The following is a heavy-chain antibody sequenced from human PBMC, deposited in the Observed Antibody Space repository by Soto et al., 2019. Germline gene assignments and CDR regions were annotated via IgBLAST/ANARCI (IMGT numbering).Heavy chain of an antibody. CDR1: GFTVSSNY. CDR3: ASYGIYYYYYGMDV. J-gene: IGHJ6*02. CDR2: IYSGGST. V-gene: IGHV3-53*01. D-gene: IGHD1-26*01. Sequence: GGSLRLSCAASGFTVSSNYMSWVRQAPGKGLEWVSVIYSGGSTYYADSVKGRFTISRDNSKNMLYLQMNSLRAEDTAVYYCASYGIYYYYYGMDVWGQGTTVTVSS.